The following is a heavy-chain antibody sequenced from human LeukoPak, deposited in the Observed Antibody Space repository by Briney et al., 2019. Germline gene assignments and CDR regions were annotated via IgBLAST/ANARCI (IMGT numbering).Heavy chain of an antibody. CDR2: MNPNSGNT. Sequence: GASVKVSCKASGYTFTSYDINWVRQATGQGLEWMGWMNPNSGNTGYAQKFQGRVTITRNTSISTAYMELSSLRSEDTAVYYCARSYGSGSYYPDDAFDIWGQGTMVTVSS. CDR3: ARSYGSGSYYPDDAFDI. D-gene: IGHD3-10*01. J-gene: IGHJ3*02. CDR1: GYTFTSYD. V-gene: IGHV1-8*03.